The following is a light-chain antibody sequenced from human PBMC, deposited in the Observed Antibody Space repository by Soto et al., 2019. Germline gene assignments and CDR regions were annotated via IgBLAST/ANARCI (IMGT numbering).Light chain of an antibody. Sequence: QSALTQPPSASGSPGHSVTISCTGTSSDVGGYNYVSWYQQHPGKAPKLMIYEVNKRPSGVPDRFSGSKSGNTASLTISGLQAEDEADYYCSSYTSSSTVVFGGGTKLTVL. J-gene: IGLJ2*01. CDR2: EVN. CDR3: SSYTSSSTVV. V-gene: IGLV2-8*01. CDR1: SSDVGGYNY.